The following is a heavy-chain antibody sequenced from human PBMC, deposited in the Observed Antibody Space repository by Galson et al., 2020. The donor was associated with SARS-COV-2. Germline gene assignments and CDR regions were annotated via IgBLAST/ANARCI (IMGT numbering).Heavy chain of an antibody. CDR3: AKDGTKYSSSNGCYYVDY. CDR1: GFTFSSYA. V-gene: IGHV3-23*01. Sequence: GGSLRLSCGASGFTFSSYAMTWVRQAPGKGLEWISSISGSGGSTYYADSVKGQFTISRDNSKNTLYLQMNSLRAEDTAVYYCAKDGTKYSSSNGCYYVDYWDQGALVTVSS. D-gene: IGHD6-6*01. J-gene: IGHJ4*02. CDR2: ISGSGGST.